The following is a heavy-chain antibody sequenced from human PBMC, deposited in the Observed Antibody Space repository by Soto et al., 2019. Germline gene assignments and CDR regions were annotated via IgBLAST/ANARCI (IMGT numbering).Heavy chain of an antibody. V-gene: IGHV3-11*01. CDR1: GFIFRDWF. D-gene: IGHD4-17*01. J-gene: IGHJ4*02. CDR3: ARDVDADFRTDFDY. Sequence: GGSLRLSCAASGFIFRDWFMSWIRQAPGKGLEWISYISKDSGRATRYADSVKGRFTISRDNAKNSVYLEMDSLRAEDTALYYCARDVDADFRTDFDYWGRGTLVTVSS. CDR2: ISKDSGRAT.